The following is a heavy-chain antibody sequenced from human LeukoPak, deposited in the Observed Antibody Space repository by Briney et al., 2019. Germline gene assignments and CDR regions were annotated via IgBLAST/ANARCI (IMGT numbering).Heavy chain of an antibody. Sequence: GGSLRLSCAASGFTFTNAWMSWVRQAPGKGLEWAGRIKSKTAGGTTDYAAPVKGRFTISRDDSKNTLYLQMNSLKTEDTAVYYCTTGVLEAVTTGDYWGQGTLVTVSS. CDR2: IKSKTAGGTT. D-gene: IGHD4-17*01. J-gene: IGHJ4*02. V-gene: IGHV3-15*01. CDR3: TTGVLEAVTTGDY. CDR1: GFTFTNAW.